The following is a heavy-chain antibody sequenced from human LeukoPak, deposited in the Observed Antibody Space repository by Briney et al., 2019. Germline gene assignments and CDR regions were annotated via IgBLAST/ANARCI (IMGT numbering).Heavy chain of an antibody. CDR3: AKGGKWDVTPFDY. CDR2: ISGGGST. CDR1: GFTLTSYS. Sequence: GGSLRLPCAASGFTLTSYSMNWVRQAPGKGLEWVSTISGGGSTYYADSVKGRFTISRDNSKNTLYLQVNSLRAEDTAVYYCAKGGKWDVTPFDYWGQGTLVTVPS. V-gene: IGHV3-23*01. J-gene: IGHJ4*02. D-gene: IGHD1-26*01.